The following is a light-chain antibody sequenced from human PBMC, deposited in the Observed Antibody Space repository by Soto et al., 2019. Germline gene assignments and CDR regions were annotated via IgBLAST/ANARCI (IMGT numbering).Light chain of an antibody. CDR1: QSVSSYY. V-gene: IGKV3-20*01. J-gene: IGKJ1*01. Sequence: VLTQSTGTLSLSPGERAPLACRVSQSVSSYYLAWYQQKPGQAPRIVIYAASSRATGIPDRFSGGGSGTDFTLTISRLETEDFAVYYCQQCGSSPWTFGQGTKVDIK. CDR3: QQCGSSPWT. CDR2: AAS.